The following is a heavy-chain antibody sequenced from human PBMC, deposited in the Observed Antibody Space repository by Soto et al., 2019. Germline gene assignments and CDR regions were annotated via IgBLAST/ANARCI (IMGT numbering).Heavy chain of an antibody. CDR1: GGTFSSYT. CDR3: ATEADDYGDY. J-gene: IGHJ4*02. V-gene: IGHV1-69*02. CDR2: IIPILGIA. Sequence: QVQLVQSGAEVKKPGSSVKVSCKASGGTFSSYTISWVRQAPGQGLEWMGRIIPILGIANYAQKFQGRVTITAGKCTSTAYMELSSLRAEDTAVYYCATEADDYGDYWGQGPLVTVSS.